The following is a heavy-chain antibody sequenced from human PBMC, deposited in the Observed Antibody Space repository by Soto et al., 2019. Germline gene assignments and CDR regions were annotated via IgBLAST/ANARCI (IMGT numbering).Heavy chain of an antibody. CDR3: ARDRGVGPDARDAFDL. V-gene: IGHV1-69*08. D-gene: IGHD3-10*01. CDR2: IIPILGIA. CDR1: GGTFSSYT. Sequence: QVQLVQSGAEVKKPGSSVKVSCKASGGTFSSYTISWVRQAPGQGLEWMGRIIPILGIANYAQKFQGRVTVTADKSTSTAYMELSSLRSEDTAVYYCARDRGVGPDARDAFDLWGQGTMVTVSS. J-gene: IGHJ3*01.